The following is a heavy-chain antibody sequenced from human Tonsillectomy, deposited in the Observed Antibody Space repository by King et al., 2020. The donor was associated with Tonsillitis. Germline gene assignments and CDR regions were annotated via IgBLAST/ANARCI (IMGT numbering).Heavy chain of an antibody. CDR2: IYSAGTST. CDR1: GFTFNKYN. V-gene: IGHV3-23*03. Sequence: VKLVESGGGLVQPGGSLRLSCAASGFTFNKYNMNWVRQAPGKGLEWVSFIYSAGTSTSYPDSVKGRFTISRDNSKNTLYLQMNSLRAEDTAVYYCARERAASGFYYFDYWGHGTLVTVSP. CDR3: ARERAASGFYYFDY. D-gene: IGHD6-13*01. J-gene: IGHJ4*01.